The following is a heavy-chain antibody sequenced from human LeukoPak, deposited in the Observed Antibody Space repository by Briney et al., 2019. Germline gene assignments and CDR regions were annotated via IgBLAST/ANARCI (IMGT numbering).Heavy chain of an antibody. CDR3: AREGGYSYGPQNFFFDP. D-gene: IGHD5-18*01. V-gene: IGHV4-59*02. J-gene: IGHJ5*02. CDR2: IHNSGST. Sequence: SETLSLTCSVSGGSVSSYYWSWIRQSPGKGLEWIGYIHNSGSTNYNPSLKSRVTISVDTSKNQFSLKLSSVTAADTAVYYCAREGGYSYGPQNFFFDPRGQGTLVTVSS. CDR1: GGSVSSYY.